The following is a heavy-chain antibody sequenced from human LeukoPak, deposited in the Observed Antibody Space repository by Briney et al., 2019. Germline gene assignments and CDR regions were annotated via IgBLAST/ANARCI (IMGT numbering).Heavy chain of an antibody. CDR3: ARGHVDTAMVTGDFDY. V-gene: IGHV1-2*02. CDR1: GYTFTGYY. Sequence: ASVKVSCKAPGYTFTGYYMHWVRQAPGQGLEWMGWINPNSGGTNYAQKFQGRVTMTRDTSISTAYMELSRLRSDDTAVYYCARGHVDTAMVTGDFDYWGQGTLVTVSS. CDR2: INPNSGGT. J-gene: IGHJ4*02. D-gene: IGHD5-18*01.